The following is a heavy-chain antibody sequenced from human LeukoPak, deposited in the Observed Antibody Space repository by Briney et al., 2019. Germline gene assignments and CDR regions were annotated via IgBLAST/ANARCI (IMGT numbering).Heavy chain of an antibody. CDR3: AKGAPYYDILTGGYYYYYMDV. CDR1: GITFSSYS. CDR2: ISSSSSYI. D-gene: IGHD3-9*01. J-gene: IGHJ6*03. Sequence: GGSLRLSCAASGITFSSYSMNWVRQAPGKGLEWVSCISSSSSYIYYADSVKGRFTISRDNAKNSLYLQMNSLRAEDTAVYYCAKGAPYYDILTGGYYYYYMDVWGKGTTVTISS. V-gene: IGHV3-21*04.